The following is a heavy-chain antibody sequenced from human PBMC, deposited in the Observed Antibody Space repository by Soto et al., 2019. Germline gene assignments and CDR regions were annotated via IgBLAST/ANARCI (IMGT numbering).Heavy chain of an antibody. CDR3: AKISGSISWYDSRDDYYYYKDV. Sequence: PRGSLRLSCTASGFTFSSYGMHWVRQAPGKGLEWVAVISYDGSNKYYADSVKGRFTISRDNSKNTLYLQMNSLRAEDTAVYYCAKISGSISWYDSRDDYYYYKDVWGKGTTVTVSS. D-gene: IGHD6-13*01. CDR2: ISYDGSNK. J-gene: IGHJ6*03. V-gene: IGHV3-30*18. CDR1: GFTFSSYG.